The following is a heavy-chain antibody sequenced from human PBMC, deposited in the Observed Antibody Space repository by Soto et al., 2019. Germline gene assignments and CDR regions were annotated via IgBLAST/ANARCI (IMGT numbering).Heavy chain of an antibody. V-gene: IGHV3-48*02. CDR2: IRSSSSTT. J-gene: IGHJ5*02. CDR3: ARDLYYGTSPNWFDP. D-gene: IGHD3-10*01. Sequence: EVQLVESGGGLVQPGGSLRLSCAASGFTFSSYNMNWVRQAPGKGLEWVSYIRSSSSTTYYADSVKGRFTVSRDNAKNSLYLQMNSLRDEDMAVYYCARDLYYGTSPNWFDPWGQVTLLTVSS. CDR1: GFTFSSYN.